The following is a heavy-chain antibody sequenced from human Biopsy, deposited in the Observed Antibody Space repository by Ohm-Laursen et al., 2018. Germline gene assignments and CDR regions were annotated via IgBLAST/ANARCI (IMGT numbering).Heavy chain of an antibody. J-gene: IGHJ1*01. CDR2: INPHSGTT. D-gene: IGHD2-15*01. V-gene: IGHV1-2*02. Sequence: ATVKISRKASGYTFTGQYLHWVRQVPGQGLEWMGWINPHSGTTKFAQDFQGRVTMTRDTSITTAYMELRRLRSDDTAVYYCAKGQDLRGGAEYFQHWGQGALVTVSS. CDR1: GYTFTGQY. CDR3: AKGQDLRGGAEYFQH.